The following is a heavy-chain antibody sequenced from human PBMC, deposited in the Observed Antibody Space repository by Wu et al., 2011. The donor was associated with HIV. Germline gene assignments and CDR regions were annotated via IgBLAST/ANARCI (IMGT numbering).Heavy chain of an antibody. J-gene: IGHJ6*02. Sequence: YWIGWVRQMPGKGLEWMGIIYPGDSDTRYSPSFQGQVTISADKSISTAYLQWSSLKASDTAMYYCARHGGGKVNYYYGMDVWGQGTTVTVSS. CDR3: ARHGGGKVNYYYGMDV. CDR2: IYPGDSDT. V-gene: IGHV5-51*01. CDR1: YW. D-gene: IGHD4-23*01.